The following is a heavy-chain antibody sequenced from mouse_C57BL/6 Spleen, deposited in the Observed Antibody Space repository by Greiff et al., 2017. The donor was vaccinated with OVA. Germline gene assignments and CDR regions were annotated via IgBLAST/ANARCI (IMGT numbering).Heavy chain of an antibody. V-gene: IGHV5-9*01. J-gene: IGHJ1*03. Sequence: EVKLVESGGGLVKPGGSLKLSCAASGFTFSSYTMSWVRQTPEKRLEWVATISGGGGNTYYPDSVKGRFTISRDNAKNTLYLQMSSLRSEDTALYYCVRHRDYGSSYWYFDVWGTGTTVTVSS. D-gene: IGHD1-1*01. CDR1: GFTFSSYT. CDR3: VRHRDYGSSYWYFDV. CDR2: ISGGGGNT.